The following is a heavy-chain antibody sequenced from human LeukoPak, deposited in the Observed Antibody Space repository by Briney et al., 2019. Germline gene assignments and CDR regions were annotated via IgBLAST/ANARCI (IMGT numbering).Heavy chain of an antibody. J-gene: IGHJ1*01. CDR2: INQDGNKK. V-gene: IGHV3-7*01. D-gene: IGHD1-1*01. CDR1: GFTFSSYE. Sequence: PGGSLRLSCAASGFTFSSYEMNWVRQAPGKGLEWVANINQDGNKKYYVDSVKGRFTISRDNAKNSLYLQMNSLRVEDTAVYYCAEGTTGWGQGTLVTVSS. CDR3: AEGTTG.